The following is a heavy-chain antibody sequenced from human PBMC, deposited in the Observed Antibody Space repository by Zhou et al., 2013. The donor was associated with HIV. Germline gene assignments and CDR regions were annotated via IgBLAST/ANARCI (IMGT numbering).Heavy chain of an antibody. Sequence: QVQLVQSGAEVKKPGSSVKVSCKASGGTFSTYGFSWVRQAPGQGLEWMGGIIPMFGTAKYAQKFQGRVTITADESASTAYMELSGLRSEDTAVYYCTRDGYCSGGSCYSGWYFQHWGQGTLVTVSS. J-gene: IGHJ1*01. CDR1: GGTFSTYG. CDR3: TRDGYCSGGSCYSGWYFQH. D-gene: IGHD2-15*01. V-gene: IGHV1-69*12. CDR2: IIPMFGTA.